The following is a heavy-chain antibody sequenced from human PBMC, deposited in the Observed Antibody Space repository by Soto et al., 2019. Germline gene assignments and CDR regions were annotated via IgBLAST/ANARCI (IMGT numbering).Heavy chain of an antibody. CDR3: VRWANFRASDS. CDR1: GFTFRSHG. D-gene: IGHD2-8*01. V-gene: IGHV3-33*01. Sequence: PGESLKISCAASGFTFRSHGMHWVRQAPGKGLEWVAVIWYDGSEKYYADSVKGRFTISRDNSNNILYLQMDILRAEDTAVYYCVRWANFRASDSWGQGSRVTVSS. CDR2: IWYDGSEK. J-gene: IGHJ5*02.